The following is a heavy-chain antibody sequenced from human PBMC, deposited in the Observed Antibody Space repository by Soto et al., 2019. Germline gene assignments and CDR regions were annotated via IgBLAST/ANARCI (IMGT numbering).Heavy chain of an antibody. CDR3: ARDVSPGSSSLYLDAFDI. CDR1: GFSFASSW. Sequence: EVQLVESGGDLVQPGGSLRLSCAASGFSFASSWMTWVRQAPGKGLEWVANIKKDGSKINYLDSVRGRFTVSRDNAKNSLYLEMSRLRAEDTALYYCARDVSPGSSSLYLDAFDIWGQGTMVTVSS. V-gene: IGHV3-7*05. J-gene: IGHJ3*02. D-gene: IGHD6-13*01. CDR2: IKKDGSKI.